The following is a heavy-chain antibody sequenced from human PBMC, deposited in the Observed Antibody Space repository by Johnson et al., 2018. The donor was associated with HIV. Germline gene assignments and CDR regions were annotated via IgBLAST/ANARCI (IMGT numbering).Heavy chain of an antibody. Sequence: VQLVESGGGLVQPGGSLRLSCAVSGFTFSSYAMSWVRQAPGKGLEWVSAISGSGGSTYYADSVKGRFTISRDNSNNTLHLQMNSLRAEDTAVYYCAKGFFELDDAFDIWGQGTMVTVSS. D-gene: IGHD3/OR15-3a*01. CDR1: GFTFSSYA. CDR2: ISGSGGST. V-gene: IGHV3-23*04. CDR3: AKGFFELDDAFDI. J-gene: IGHJ3*02.